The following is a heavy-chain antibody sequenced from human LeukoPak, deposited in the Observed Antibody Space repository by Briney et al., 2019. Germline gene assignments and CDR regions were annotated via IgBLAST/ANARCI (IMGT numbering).Heavy chain of an antibody. CDR1: VGSISSSSYY. D-gene: IGHD6-13*01. CDR3: ARAIIAAAGMDDAFDI. Sequence: SETLSLTCTVSVGSISSSSYYWGWIRQPPGKGLEWIGSIYYSGSTYYNPSLKSRVTISVDTSKNQVSLKLSSVTAADTAVYYCARAIIAAAGMDDAFDIWGQGTMVTVSS. V-gene: IGHV4-39*07. CDR2: IYYSGST. J-gene: IGHJ3*02.